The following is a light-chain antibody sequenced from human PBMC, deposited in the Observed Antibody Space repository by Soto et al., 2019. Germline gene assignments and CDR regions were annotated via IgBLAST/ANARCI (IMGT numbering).Light chain of an antibody. V-gene: IGLV1-40*01. J-gene: IGLJ1*01. CDR3: QSYDSSLSAYV. Sequence: QSVLTQPPSVSGAPGQRVTISCTGSSSNIGAGYDVPWYQQPPGTAPKLLIYGNSNRPSGVPDRFSGSKSGTSASLAITGLQAEDEADYYCQSYDSSLSAYVFGTGTKLTVL. CDR1: SSNIGAGYD. CDR2: GNS.